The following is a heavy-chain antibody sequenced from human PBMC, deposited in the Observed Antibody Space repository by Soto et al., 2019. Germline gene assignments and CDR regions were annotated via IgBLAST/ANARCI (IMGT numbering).Heavy chain of an antibody. CDR1: GYTFTSYA. CDR2: INAGNGNT. D-gene: IGHD2-15*01. J-gene: IGHJ4*02. CDR3: ARVRICSGGSCYGRDG. V-gene: IGHV1-3*01. Sequence: GASVKVSCKASGYTFTSYAMHWVRQAPGQRLEWMGWINAGNGNTEYSQKFQGRVTITRDASASTAYMELSSLRSEDTAVYYCARVRICSGGSCYGRDGWDEGSLVTVSS.